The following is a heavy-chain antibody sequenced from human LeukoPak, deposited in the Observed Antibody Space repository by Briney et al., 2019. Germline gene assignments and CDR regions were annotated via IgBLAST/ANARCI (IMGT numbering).Heavy chain of an antibody. Sequence: EASVKVSCKASGYTFKNYDINWVRQATGQGLEWMGRMNPNSGNTGFAQKFQDRVSMTRDTSINTAYMELTSLRSGDAAVYYCARATPGGLHGYSFDYWGQGTVVTVYS. CDR2: MNPNSGNT. CDR3: ARATPGGLHGYSFDY. D-gene: IGHD5-24*01. J-gene: IGHJ4*02. V-gene: IGHV1-8*02. CDR1: GYTFKNYD.